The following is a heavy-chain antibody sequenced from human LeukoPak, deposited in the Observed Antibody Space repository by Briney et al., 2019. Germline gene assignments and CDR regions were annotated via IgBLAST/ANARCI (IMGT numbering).Heavy chain of an antibody. CDR2: IHLRGLT. CDR3: SRENGAFSPFGY. V-gene: IGHV4-4*02. Sequence: PSGTLSLTCDVSGGSVTSTNWWSWVRQPPGQGLEWIGEIHLRGLTNYNPSLSSRVTMSLDASKNYVSLNLTSVTAADTAVYYCSRENGAFSPFGYWGQGALVIVRS. J-gene: IGHJ4*02. CDR1: GGSVTSTNW. D-gene: IGHD2-8*01.